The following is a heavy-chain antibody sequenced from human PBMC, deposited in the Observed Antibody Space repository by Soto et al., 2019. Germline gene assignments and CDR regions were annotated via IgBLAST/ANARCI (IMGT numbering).Heavy chain of an antibody. CDR2: INVGDDKT. CDR3: ARAKYDYIWGSYHPFDQ. Sequence: QVQLVQSGAEVKKPGASVRLSCKVSGKSFDNFAVHWVRQTPGQRPEWMGRINVGDDKTKYSEKFQGSVIVSYDTSATTAYMELRAQSSEDTAVYYCARAKYDYIWGSYHPFDQWAQGAQVTVAS. D-gene: IGHD3-16*02. V-gene: IGHV1-3*01. CDR1: GKSFDNFA. J-gene: IGHJ4*02.